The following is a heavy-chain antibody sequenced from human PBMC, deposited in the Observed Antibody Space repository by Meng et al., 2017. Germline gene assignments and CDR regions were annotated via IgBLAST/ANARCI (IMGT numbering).Heavy chain of an antibody. CDR1: GFTFSDYY. Sequence: QRELVGAGRGLVNPGRSLSLSCAASGFTFSDYYMIWALQAQGKGLEWVSPISSSGSTIYYADSVKGRFTISRHSAKNSLYLQMNSLRAEDTAVYYCARQWELPLTYYFDYWGQGPLVTVSS. CDR2: ISSSGSTI. J-gene: IGHJ4*02. V-gene: IGHV3-11*01. CDR3: ARQWELPLTYYFDY. D-gene: IGHD1-26*01.